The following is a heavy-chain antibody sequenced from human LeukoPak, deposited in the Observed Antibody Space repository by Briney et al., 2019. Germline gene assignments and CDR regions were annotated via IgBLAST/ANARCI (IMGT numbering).Heavy chain of an antibody. D-gene: IGHD3-10*01. CDR1: GFTFDDYA. CDR3: AKGMVRGVSANFDY. V-gene: IGHV3-9*01. Sequence: QAGGSLRLSCAASGFTFDDYAMHWVRQAPGKGLEWVSGISWNSGSIGYADSVKGRFTISRDNAKNSLYLQMNSLRAEDTALYYCAKGMVRGVSANFDYWGQGTLVTVSS. J-gene: IGHJ4*02. CDR2: ISWNSGSI.